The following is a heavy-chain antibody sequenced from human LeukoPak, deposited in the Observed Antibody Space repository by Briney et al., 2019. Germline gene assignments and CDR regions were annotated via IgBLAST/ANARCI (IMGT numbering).Heavy chain of an antibody. V-gene: IGHV4-31*03. J-gene: IGHJ2*01. D-gene: IGHD2-21*02. CDR1: GGSISSGGYY. CDR3: ARVKVVTTSQYFDL. CDR2: IYYSGST. Sequence: SETLSLTCTVSGGSISSGGYYWSWIRQYPGKGLEWLGYIYYSGSTYYNPSLESRLTMSLDASENQFSLKLSSVTAADTAVYYCARVKVVTTSQYFDLWGCGTLVTVSS.